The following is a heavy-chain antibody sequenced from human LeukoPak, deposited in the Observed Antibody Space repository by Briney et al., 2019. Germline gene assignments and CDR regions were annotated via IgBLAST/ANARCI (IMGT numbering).Heavy chain of an antibody. CDR2: ISSSGRTI. D-gene: IGHD4-23*01. V-gene: IGHV3-48*03. J-gene: IGHJ4*02. CDR1: GFTFSNYE. Sequence: GGSLRLSCAASGFTFSNYEMNWVRHAPGKGLEWVSYISSSGRTIYYADSVKGRFTISRDNAKNSLYLQMNNLRAEDTAIYYCAGDLDGGNSFDYWGQGTLVTVSS. CDR3: AGDLDGGNSFDY.